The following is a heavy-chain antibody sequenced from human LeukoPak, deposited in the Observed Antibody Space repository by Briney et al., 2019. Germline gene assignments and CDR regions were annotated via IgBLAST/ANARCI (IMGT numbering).Heavy chain of an antibody. CDR3: ARDGSNEGSSWIEYFQH. J-gene: IGHJ1*01. V-gene: IGHV4-31*03. Sequence: KPSETLSLTCTVSGGSISSGGYYWSWIRQHPGKGLEWIGYIYYSGSTYYNPSLKSRVTISVDTSKNQFSLKLSSVTAADTAVYYCARDGSNEGSSWIEYFQHWGQGTLVTVSS. CDR2: IYYSGST. CDR1: GGSISSGGYY. D-gene: IGHD6-13*01.